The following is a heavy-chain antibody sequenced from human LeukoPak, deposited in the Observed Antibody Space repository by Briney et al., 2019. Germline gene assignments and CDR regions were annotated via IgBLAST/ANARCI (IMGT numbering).Heavy chain of an antibody. D-gene: IGHD4-11*01. Sequence: SETLSLTCTVSGYSISSGYYWGWIRQSPGKGLEWIGSIYHAGSTFHNPSLKSRVTISVDTSKNQFSLKLSSVIAADTAVYYCARASVTYYYYYYMDVWGKGTTVTVSS. CDR2: IYHAGST. CDR1: GYSISSGYY. CDR3: ARASVTYYYYYYMDV. V-gene: IGHV4-38-2*02. J-gene: IGHJ6*03.